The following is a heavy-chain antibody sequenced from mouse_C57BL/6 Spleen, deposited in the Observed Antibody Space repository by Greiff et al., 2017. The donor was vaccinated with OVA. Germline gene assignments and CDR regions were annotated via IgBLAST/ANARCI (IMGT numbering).Heavy chain of an antibody. D-gene: IGHD3-2*02. CDR3: ARRAQATYYAMDY. Sequence: QVQLQQSGPELVKPGASVKLSCKASGYTFTSYDINWVQQRPGQGLEWIGWIYPRDGSTKYNEKFKGKATLTVDTSSSTAYMELHSLTSEDSAVYFCARRAQATYYAMDYWGQGTSVTVSS. V-gene: IGHV1-85*01. CDR1: GYTFTSYD. CDR2: IYPRDGST. J-gene: IGHJ4*01.